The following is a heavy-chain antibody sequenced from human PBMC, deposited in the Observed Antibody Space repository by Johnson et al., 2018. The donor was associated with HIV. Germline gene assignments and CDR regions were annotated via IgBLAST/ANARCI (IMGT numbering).Heavy chain of an antibody. Sequence: VQLVESGGGVVRPGGSLRLSCTASGFTFDDYAMHWVRQAPGKGPEWVSGISWNSGSIVYADSVKGRFTISRDNAKNSLFLHMNSLRPEDTALYYCARESIICGDTRLLEGAFDIWGQGTMVTVSS. CDR2: ISWNSGSI. J-gene: IGHJ3*02. CDR3: ARESIICGDTRLLEGAFDI. V-gene: IGHV3-9*01. D-gene: IGHD3-16*01. CDR1: GFTFDDYA.